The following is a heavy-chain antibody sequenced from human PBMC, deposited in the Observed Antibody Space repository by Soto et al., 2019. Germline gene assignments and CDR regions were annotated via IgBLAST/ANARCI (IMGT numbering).Heavy chain of an antibody. CDR3: ARVTMVIRDSDHFGVDV. CDR1: GFPISSTYS. J-gene: IGHJ6*02. D-gene: IGHD4-17*01. Sequence: SATRSITCLVSGFPISSTYSWGWTRQPPWKWLEWIGSISRIVTTSYSPSLTIRSSISVDTSKNQVSLKLTSVTSEDTAVYFCARVTMVIRDSDHFGVDVWGHGTTVTVSS. V-gene: IGHV4-38-2*02. CDR2: ISRIVTT.